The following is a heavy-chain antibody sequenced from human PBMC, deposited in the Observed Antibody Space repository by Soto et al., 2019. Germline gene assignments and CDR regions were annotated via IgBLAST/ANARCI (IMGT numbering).Heavy chain of an antibody. D-gene: IGHD4-17*01. CDR1: GFTFTNSA. Sequence: SVKVSCKASGFTFTNSAIQWVRQARGQRLEWIGWIVVGSGNTNYAQKFQERLTITTDTSTSTAYMGLRSLRSDDTAVYYCARGATVTNDAFDIWGQGTMVTVSS. CDR2: IVVGSGNT. V-gene: IGHV1-58*02. J-gene: IGHJ3*02. CDR3: ARGATVTNDAFDI.